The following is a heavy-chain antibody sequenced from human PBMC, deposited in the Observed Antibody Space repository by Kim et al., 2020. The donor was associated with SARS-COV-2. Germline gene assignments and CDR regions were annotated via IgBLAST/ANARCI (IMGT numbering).Heavy chain of an antibody. Sequence: SETLSLTCAVYGGSFSGYYWSWIRHPPGQGLEWVWEINHSGSTNYNSYLKSRVTISVDTSTNQFSLKLSSVTAADTAVDYCARGCPVGRGPLRYCSGGSCYGYFDYWGQGTLVTDSS. D-gene: IGHD2-15*01. CDR3: ARGCPVGRGPLRYCSGGSCYGYFDY. J-gene: IGHJ4*02. CDR2: INHSGST. V-gene: IGHV4-34*01. CDR1: GGSFSGYY.